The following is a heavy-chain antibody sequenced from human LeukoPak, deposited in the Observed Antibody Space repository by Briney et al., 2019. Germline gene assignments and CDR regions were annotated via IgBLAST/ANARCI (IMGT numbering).Heavy chain of an antibody. J-gene: IGHJ4*02. V-gene: IGHV1-2*02. D-gene: IGHD2-15*01. CDR3: ARATVVAATPIDY. CDR1: GYTFTGYY. Sequence: ASVKVSCKASGYTFTGYYMHWVRQAPGQGLEWMGWINPNSGGTNYAQKFQGRVTMTRDTSISTAYMELSRLRSDDTAVYYCARATVVAATPIDYWGQGTLVTVSS. CDR2: INPNSGGT.